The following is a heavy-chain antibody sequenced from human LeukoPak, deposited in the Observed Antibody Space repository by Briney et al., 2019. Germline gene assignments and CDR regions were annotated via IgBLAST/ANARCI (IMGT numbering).Heavy chain of an antibody. CDR2: ISGSGGST. Sequence: GGSLRLSCAASGFTFGSYAMSWVRQAPGKGLEWVSAISGSGGSTYYADSVKGRFTISRDNSKNTLYLQMNSLRAEDTAVYYCAKDPRAILGFFDYWGQGTLVTVSS. J-gene: IGHJ4*02. CDR3: AKDPRAILGFFDY. CDR1: GFTFGSYA. D-gene: IGHD3-16*01. V-gene: IGHV3-23*01.